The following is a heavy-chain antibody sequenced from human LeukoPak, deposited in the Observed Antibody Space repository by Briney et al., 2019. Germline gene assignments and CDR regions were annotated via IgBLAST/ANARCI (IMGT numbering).Heavy chain of an antibody. J-gene: IGHJ3*02. CDR1: GFAFSDYY. CDR2: ISSSGSTI. D-gene: IGHD6-13*01. Sequence: GGSLRLSCAASGFAFSDYYMSWIRQAPGKGLEWVSYISSSGSTIYYADSVKGQFTISRDNAKNSLYLQMNSLRAEDTAVYYCARDQGGQQPLGAFDICGQGTMVTVSS. V-gene: IGHV3-11*01. CDR3: ARDQGGQQPLGAFDI.